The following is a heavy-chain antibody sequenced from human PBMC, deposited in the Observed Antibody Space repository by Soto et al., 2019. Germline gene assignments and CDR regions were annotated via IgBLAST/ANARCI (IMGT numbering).Heavy chain of an antibody. CDR2: INHSGST. Sequence: SETLSLTCIVSGGSFNGYYWNWIRQAPGKGLEWIGEINHSGSTNYNPSLKSRVTISVDTSKNQFSLKLSSVTAADTAVYYCARVGNWNDESAWFDPWGQGTLVTVSS. CDR1: GGSFNGYY. D-gene: IGHD1-20*01. CDR3: ARVGNWNDESAWFDP. V-gene: IGHV4-34*01. J-gene: IGHJ5*02.